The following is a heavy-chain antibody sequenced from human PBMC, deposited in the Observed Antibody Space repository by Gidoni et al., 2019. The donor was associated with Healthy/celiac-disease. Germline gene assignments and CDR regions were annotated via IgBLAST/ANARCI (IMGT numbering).Heavy chain of an antibody. J-gene: IGHJ4*02. Sequence: QVQLQESGPGLVKPSQTLSLTCTVSGCSLRRGGYYWSWIRQHPGQGLVWIGYTYYSGSTYYNTSLKSRVTISVDTSKNQFSLKLSSVTAADTAVYYCARGTGYRAAYFDYWGQGTLVTVSS. V-gene: IGHV4-31*03. D-gene: IGHD5-12*01. CDR2: TYYSGST. CDR1: GCSLRRGGYY. CDR3: ARGTGYRAAYFDY.